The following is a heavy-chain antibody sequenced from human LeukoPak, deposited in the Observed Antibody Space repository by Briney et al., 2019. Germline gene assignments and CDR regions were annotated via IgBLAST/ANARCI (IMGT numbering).Heavy chain of an antibody. CDR3: AKDSTSSWYWGYFQY. CDR2: IGWNGNNI. J-gene: IGHJ1*01. CDR1: GFTFDDYA. V-gene: IGHV3-9*01. D-gene: IGHD6-13*01. Sequence: GRSLRLSCAASGFTFDDYAMHWVRQVPGKGLEWVSGIGWNGNNIGYADSVKGRFTISRDNAKNSLYLQMNSLRAEDTALYYCAKDSTSSWYWGYFQYWGQATLVTVSS.